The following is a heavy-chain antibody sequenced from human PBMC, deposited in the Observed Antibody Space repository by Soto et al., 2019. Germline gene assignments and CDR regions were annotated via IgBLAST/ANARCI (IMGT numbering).Heavy chain of an antibody. CDR3: ARENHDTALDY. V-gene: IGHV3-7*05. CDR1: GFTFSSYW. J-gene: IGHJ4*02. Sequence: GGSLRLSCAASGFTFSSYWRSWVRQAPGKGLEWVANIKQDGSEKYYVDSVKGRFTISRDNAKNSLYLQMNSLRAEDTAVYYCARENHDTALDYWGQGTLVTVSS. D-gene: IGHD5-18*01. CDR2: IKQDGSEK.